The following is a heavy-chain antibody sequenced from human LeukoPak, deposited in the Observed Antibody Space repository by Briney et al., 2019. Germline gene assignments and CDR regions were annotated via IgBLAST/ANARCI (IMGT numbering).Heavy chain of an antibody. V-gene: IGHV4-59*12. CDR2: VYYSGST. Sequence: PSETLSLTCTVSGGSISSYYWSWIRQPPGKGLEWIGYVYYSGSTNYNPSLKSRVTISVDTSKNQFSLKLSSVTAADTAVYYCARDGEEWLAVGAFDIWGQGTMVTVSS. CDR1: GGSISSYY. CDR3: ARDGEEWLAVGAFDI. D-gene: IGHD6-19*01. J-gene: IGHJ3*02.